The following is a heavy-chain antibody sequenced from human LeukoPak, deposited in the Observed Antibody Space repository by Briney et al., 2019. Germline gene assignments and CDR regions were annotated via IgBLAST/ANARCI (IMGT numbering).Heavy chain of an antibody. Sequence: SQTLSLTCTVSGGSISSGDYYWSWIRQPPGKGLEWIGYIYYSGSTYYNPSLKSRVTISVDTSKNQFSLKLTSVTAADTAVYYCARDQSSSWYGIHYWGQGTLVTVSS. CDR2: IYYSGST. CDR1: GGSISSGDYY. CDR3: ARDQSSSWYGIHY. V-gene: IGHV4-30-4*01. D-gene: IGHD6-13*01. J-gene: IGHJ4*02.